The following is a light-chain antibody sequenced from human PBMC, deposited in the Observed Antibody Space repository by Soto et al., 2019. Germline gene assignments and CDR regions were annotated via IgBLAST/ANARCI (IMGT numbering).Light chain of an antibody. V-gene: IGLV2-14*01. Sequence: QSALTQPASVSGSPGQSITLSCTGNSSDIGGYDYVSWYQRHPGKAPKLIIYDVNNRPSGVSNRFSGSKSGNTASLTISGLQAEDEADYYCTSYASGSSHVVFGGWTKLTVL. J-gene: IGLJ2*01. CDR3: TSYASGSSHVV. CDR1: SSDIGGYDY. CDR2: DVN.